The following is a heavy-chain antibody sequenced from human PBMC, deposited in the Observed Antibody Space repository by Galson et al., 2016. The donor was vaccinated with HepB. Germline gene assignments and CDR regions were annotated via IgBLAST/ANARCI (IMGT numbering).Heavy chain of an antibody. Sequence: SLRLSCAASGFTFDNCAMHWVRQAPGQGLEWVAVISHDGDDKYYRDSVKGRFTISRDNPKNTLYLEMNGLRTEDTAVYYCVRGRLQVLRGVFDSWGQGTVVTVSS. J-gene: IGHJ4*02. CDR1: GFTFDNCA. CDR3: VRGRLQVLRGVFDS. D-gene: IGHD3-10*01. V-gene: IGHV3-30-3*01. CDR2: ISHDGDDK.